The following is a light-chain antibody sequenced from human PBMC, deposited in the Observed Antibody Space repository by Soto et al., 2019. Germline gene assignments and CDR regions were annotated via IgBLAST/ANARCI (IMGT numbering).Light chain of an antibody. Sequence: QSVLTQPPSASGSPGQSVTISCTGTSSDVGGYDYVSWYQQQSGEAPKLIIYDVTNRPSGVTDRFSGSKSGNTASLTVSGRQAEEEADYYCGYYAGINNGIFGAGTKLTVL. CDR1: SSDVGGYDY. CDR3: GYYAGINNGI. CDR2: DVT. V-gene: IGLV2-8*01. J-gene: IGLJ2*01.